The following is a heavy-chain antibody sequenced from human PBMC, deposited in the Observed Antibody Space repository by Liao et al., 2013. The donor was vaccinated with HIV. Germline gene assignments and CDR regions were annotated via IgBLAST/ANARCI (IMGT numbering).Heavy chain of an antibody. CDR3: ARDCGPYCGGRALKWVGLFDY. J-gene: IGHJ4*02. CDR1: GDLIRRDNYY. CDR2: IYTGMSTTGTT. V-gene: IGHV4-61*02. Sequence: QVRLQESGPGLVKPSQTLSLTCTVSGDLIRRDNYYWTWIRQPAGKGLEWIGHIYTGMSTTGTTNYNPSLKSRVSISADTSSNHVSLKLTSVTAADTAVYYCARDCGPYCGGRALKWVGLFDYWGQGTLVTVSS. D-gene: IGHD2-21*01.